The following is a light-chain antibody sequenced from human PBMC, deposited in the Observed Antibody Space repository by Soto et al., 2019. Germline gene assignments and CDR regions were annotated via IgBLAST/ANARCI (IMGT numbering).Light chain of an antibody. CDR2: LGS. CDR3: MQALQTPWT. CDR1: QSLLHSNGYNY. J-gene: IGKJ1*01. V-gene: IGKV2-28*01. Sequence: DIVMTQSPLSLPVTPGEPAPISCRSSQSLLHSNGYNYFDWYLQKPGQSPQLLIYLGSNRASGVPDRFSGSGSGTDFTLKISRVEAEDVGVYYCMQALQTPWTFGQGTKVEIK.